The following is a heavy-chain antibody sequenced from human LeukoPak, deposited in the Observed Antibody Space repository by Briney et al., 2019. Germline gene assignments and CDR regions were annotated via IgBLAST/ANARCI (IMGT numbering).Heavy chain of an antibody. D-gene: IGHD5-12*01. CDR2: INPNSGGT. CDR3: ARFASVAHFDN. V-gene: IGHV1-2*04. Sequence: ASVKVSCKASGYTFSAYYIQWVRQAPGQGLEWMGWINPNSGGTNYAQKFQGWVTMTTDTSTSTAYMELRRLRSDDTAVYYCARFASVAHFDNWGQGTLVTVSS. J-gene: IGHJ4*02. CDR1: GYTFSAYY.